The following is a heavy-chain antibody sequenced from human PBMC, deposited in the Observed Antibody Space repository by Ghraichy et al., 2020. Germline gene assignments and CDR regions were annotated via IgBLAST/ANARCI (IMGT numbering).Heavy chain of an antibody. CDR3: AKDSSNWNDVGYYGMDV. J-gene: IGHJ6*02. D-gene: IGHD1-20*01. CDR1: GFTFSSYG. V-gene: IGHV3-30*02. Sequence: GESLNISCAASGFTFSSYGMHWVRQAPGKGLEWVAFIRYDGSNKYYADSVKGRFTISRDNSKNTLYLQMNSLRAEDTAVYYCAKDSSNWNDVGYYGMDVWGQGTTVTVSS. CDR2: IRYDGSNK.